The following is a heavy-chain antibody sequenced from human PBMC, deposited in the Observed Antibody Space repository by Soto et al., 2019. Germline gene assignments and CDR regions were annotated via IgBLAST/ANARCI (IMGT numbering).Heavy chain of an antibody. J-gene: IGHJ3*02. CDR1: GGSISNYY. V-gene: IGHV4-59*08. Sequence: PSETLSLTCTVSGGSISNYYWSWIRQPPGKGLEWIGYIYYSGSTNYNPSLKSRVTISVDTSKNQFSLKLSSVTAADTAVYYCASRWGGTFDIWGQGTMVTVSS. D-gene: IGHD3-10*01. CDR3: ASRWGGTFDI. CDR2: IYYSGST.